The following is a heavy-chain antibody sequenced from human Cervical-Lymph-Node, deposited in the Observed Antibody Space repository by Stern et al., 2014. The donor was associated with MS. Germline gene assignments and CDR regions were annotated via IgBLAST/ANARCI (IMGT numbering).Heavy chain of an antibody. V-gene: IGHV3-33*01. CDR1: GFTFSRYA. Sequence: VQLVESGGGVVQPGRSLRLSCAASGFTFSRYAMNLVRQAPGQGLEWFALIWEYASNPYYADSVTGRFTISRDNFKNTVYLQMNSLRAEDTAVYYCASAYSSSHYYFDYWGQGTLVTVSS. J-gene: IGHJ4*02. CDR3: ASAYSSSHYYFDY. CDR2: IWEYASNP. D-gene: IGHD6-13*01.